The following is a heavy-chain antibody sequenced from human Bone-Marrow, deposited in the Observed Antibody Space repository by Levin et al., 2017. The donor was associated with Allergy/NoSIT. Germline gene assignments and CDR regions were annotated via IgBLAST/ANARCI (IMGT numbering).Heavy chain of an antibody. CDR1: GGSISSSGYA. J-gene: IGHJ4*02. Sequence: SETLSLTCAASGGSISSSGYAWGWIRPPPGKGLEFIGYIYHTEGTYYNPSLTIPVTLFLYRSKTPFSLNLTSVTAADTAVYYCDRQPAAGTFDYWGQGTLVTVSS. CDR2: IYHTEGT. V-gene: IGHV4-30-2*01. CDR3: DRQPAAGTFDY. D-gene: IGHD6-13*01.